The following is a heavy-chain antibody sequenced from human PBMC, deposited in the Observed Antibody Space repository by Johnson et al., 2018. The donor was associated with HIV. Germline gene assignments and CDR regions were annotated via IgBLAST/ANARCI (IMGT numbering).Heavy chain of an antibody. CDR3: PGGLGLDHAYGGFDI. Sequence: QVQLVESGGGVVQPGRSLRLSCAASGFTFSSYAMHWVRQAPGKGLEWVAVISYDGSNKYYADSVKGRFTISRDTSKNTLHLQMNSLTVDDPAVYYCPGGLGLDHAYGGFDIWGQGKRVTVS. CDR1: GFTFSSYA. D-gene: IGHD4-23*01. V-gene: IGHV3-30*14. CDR2: ISYDGSNK. J-gene: IGHJ3*02.